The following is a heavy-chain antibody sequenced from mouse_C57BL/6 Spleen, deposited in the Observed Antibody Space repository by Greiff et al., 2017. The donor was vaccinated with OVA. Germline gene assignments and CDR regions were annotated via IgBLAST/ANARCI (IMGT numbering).Heavy chain of an antibody. CDR1: GYTFTDYY. CDR3: ARYLGS. Sequence: EVQLQQSGPELVKPGASVKISCKASGYTFTDYYMNWVKQSHGKSLEWIGDINPNNGGTSYNQKFKGKATLTVDKSSSTAYMELRSLTSEDSAVYYCARYLGSWGQGTSVTVSS. CDR2: INPNNGGT. V-gene: IGHV1-26*01. J-gene: IGHJ4*01.